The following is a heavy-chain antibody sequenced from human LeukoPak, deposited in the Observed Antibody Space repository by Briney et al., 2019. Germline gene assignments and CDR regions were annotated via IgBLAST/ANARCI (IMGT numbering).Heavy chain of an antibody. J-gene: IGHJ4*02. Sequence: PGGSLRLSCAASGFTFSSYSMNWVRQAPGKGLEWVSSISSSSSYIYYADSVKGRFTISRDNAKNSLYLQMNSLRAEDTAVYYRATGPIAVAGPTRLYYYDSRDYFDYWGQGTLVTVSS. CDR2: ISSSSSYI. D-gene: IGHD3-22*01. CDR3: ATGPIAVAGPTRLYYYDSRDYFDY. CDR1: GFTFSSYS. V-gene: IGHV3-21*01.